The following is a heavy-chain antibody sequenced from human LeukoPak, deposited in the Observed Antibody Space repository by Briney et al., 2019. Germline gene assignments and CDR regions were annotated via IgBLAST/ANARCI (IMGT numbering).Heavy chain of an antibody. Sequence: PGGSLRLSCAASGFTFSSYSMNWVRQAPGKGLEWVSSISSSSSYICYADSVKGRFTISRDNAKNSLYLQMNSLRAEDTAVYYCARDLRMGVGGTRAFDIWGQGTMVTVSS. V-gene: IGHV3-21*01. J-gene: IGHJ3*02. CDR3: ARDLRMGVGGTRAFDI. D-gene: IGHD1-26*01. CDR2: ISSSSSYI. CDR1: GFTFSSYS.